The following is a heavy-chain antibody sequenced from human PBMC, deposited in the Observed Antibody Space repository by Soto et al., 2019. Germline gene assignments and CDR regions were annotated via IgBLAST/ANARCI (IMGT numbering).Heavy chain of an antibody. D-gene: IGHD3-3*01. J-gene: IGHJ4*02. CDR1: GSNFDDFA. V-gene: IGHV3-9*01. Sequence: GGSLRLSSVAPGSNFDDFAMHSVRQAPGKGLEWVSGITWNSRVLAYADSVKGRFTISRDNARNSLYLQMDSLRDEDTALYYCAKGRYDFWSPYYFDSWGQGTLVTVSS. CDR2: ITWNSRVL. CDR3: AKGRYDFWSPYYFDS.